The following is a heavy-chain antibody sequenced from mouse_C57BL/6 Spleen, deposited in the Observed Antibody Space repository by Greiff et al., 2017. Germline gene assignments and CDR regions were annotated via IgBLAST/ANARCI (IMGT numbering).Heavy chain of an antibody. Sequence: EVQLVESEGGLVQPGSSMKLSCTASGFTFSDYYMAWVRQVPEKGLEWVANINYDGSSTYYLDSLKSRFIISRDNAKNILYLQMSSLKSEDTATYYCARGYYGSFYAVDYWGQGTSVTVSS. V-gene: IGHV5-16*01. CDR1: GFTFSDYY. CDR2: INYDGSST. CDR3: ARGYYGSFYAVDY. J-gene: IGHJ4*01. D-gene: IGHD1-1*01.